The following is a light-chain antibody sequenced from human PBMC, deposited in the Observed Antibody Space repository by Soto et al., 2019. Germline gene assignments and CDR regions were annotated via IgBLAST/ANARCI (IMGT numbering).Light chain of an antibody. Sequence: EIVMTQSPATLSVSPGERATLSCRASQSVSSNLAWYQQKPGQAPRLLIYGASTRATGIPARFSGSGSGTEFTLTISSLQSEDFAVYYCQQYNNWPALTFGGGTKMDIK. CDR3: QQYNNWPALT. J-gene: IGKJ4*01. V-gene: IGKV3-15*01. CDR2: GAS. CDR1: QSVSSN.